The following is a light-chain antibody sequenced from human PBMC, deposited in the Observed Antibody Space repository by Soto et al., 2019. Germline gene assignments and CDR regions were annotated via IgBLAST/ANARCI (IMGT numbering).Light chain of an antibody. Sequence: IVMTQSLATLSVSAWQRSPLSSRSSQSVSSNLAWYQQKPGQVPRIILFGASSRATVIPDRFSGSGSGTDFTLTISRLEPEDFAVYYCQQYGSSPSWTFGQGTKVDIK. J-gene: IGKJ1*01. CDR1: QSVSSN. V-gene: IGKV3-20*01. CDR3: QQYGSSPSWT. CDR2: GAS.